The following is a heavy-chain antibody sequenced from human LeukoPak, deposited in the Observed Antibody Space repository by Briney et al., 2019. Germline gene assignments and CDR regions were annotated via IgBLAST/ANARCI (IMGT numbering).Heavy chain of an antibody. D-gene: IGHD2-2*01. J-gene: IGHJ2*01. CDR3: ARDAYCSTTSCKEYFDL. V-gene: IGHV3-21*01. CDR2: ISSRSNYI. CDR1: GFTFSSYT. Sequence: PGGSLRLSCAASGFTFSSYTMNWVRQAPGKGLEWVSSISSRSNYIYYADSVKGRFTISRDNDKNSLYLQMNSLRAEETAVYYCARDAYCSTTSCKEYFDLWGRGTLVTVSS.